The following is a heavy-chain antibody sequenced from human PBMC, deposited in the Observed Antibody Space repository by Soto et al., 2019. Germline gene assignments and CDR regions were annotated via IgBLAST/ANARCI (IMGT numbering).Heavy chain of an antibody. CDR3: ARDKRLGDRANYYGMDV. CDR1: GFAFISYG. J-gene: IGHJ6*02. V-gene: IGHV3-33*01. Sequence: PGCSLRISCAASGFAFISYGMHWVRPAPGKGLEWVAVIWYDGSNKYYADSVKGRFTISRDNSKNTLYLQMNSLRAEDTAVYYCARDKRLGDRANYYGMDVWGQGTTVTVSS. D-gene: IGHD6-25*01. CDR2: IWYDGSNK.